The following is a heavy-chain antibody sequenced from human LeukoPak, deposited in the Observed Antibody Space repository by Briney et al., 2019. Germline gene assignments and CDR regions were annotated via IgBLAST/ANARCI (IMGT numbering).Heavy chain of an antibody. CDR3: AKGDSTGYYYHYGYYFDY. CDR2: ISGSGDST. J-gene: IGHJ4*02. V-gene: IGHV3-23*01. Sequence: GGSLRLSCSAAGFIFRHYAVNWVRQSPGKGLEWVSGISGSGDSTYYADSVKGRFTVSRDNSKNTLYLQMNSLRAEDTAVYYCAKGDSTGYYYHYGYYFDYWGQGTLVTVSS. CDR1: GFIFRHYA. D-gene: IGHD3-22*01.